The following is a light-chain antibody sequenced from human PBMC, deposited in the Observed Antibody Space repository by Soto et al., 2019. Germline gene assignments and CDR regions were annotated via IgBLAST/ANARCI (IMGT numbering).Light chain of an antibody. J-gene: IGKJ3*01. CDR2: AAS. V-gene: IGKV1-39*01. CDR1: QSINSY. CDR3: QQSYSTPRT. Sequence: DIQMTQSPSSLSASVGDRVTITCRASQSINSYLNWYQQKPGEAPKLLIYAASTLQSGVPSRFSGSGSGTDLTLTINSLQPEDLATYYCQQSYSTPRTFGPGTKVDIQ.